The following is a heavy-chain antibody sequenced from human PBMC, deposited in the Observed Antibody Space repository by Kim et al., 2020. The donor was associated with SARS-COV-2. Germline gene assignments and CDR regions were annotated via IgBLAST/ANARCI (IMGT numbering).Heavy chain of an antibody. J-gene: IGHJ4*02. CDR1: GFTFSSHD. CDR2: IWHDGSNK. V-gene: IGHV3-33*06. CDR3: AKSRPDYGSESHGPPPLSR. Sequence: GGSLRLSCAASGFTFSSHDMHWVRQAPGKGLEWVAVIWHDGSNKYYADSVKGRFTISRDNSKNTLYLQMNSLRAEDTAVYYCAKSRPDYGSESHGPPPLSRWGQGTLVTVSS. D-gene: IGHD3-10*01.